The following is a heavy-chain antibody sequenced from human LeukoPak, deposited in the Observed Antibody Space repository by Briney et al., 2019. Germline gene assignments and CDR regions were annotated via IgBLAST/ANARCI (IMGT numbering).Heavy chain of an antibody. CDR1: GFTFSSYG. J-gene: IGHJ3*01. CDR2: IRYDGSNK. CDR3: SAGEGYYDSGDYYSAWAFDV. V-gene: IGHV3-30*02. D-gene: IGHD3-22*01. Sequence: GGSLRLSCAASGFTFSSYGMHWVRQAPGKGLEWVAFIRYDGSNKYYADSVKGRFTISRDNAKNSLYLQMNSLRAEDTAVYYCSAGEGYYDSGDYYSAWAFDVWGQGTMVTVSS.